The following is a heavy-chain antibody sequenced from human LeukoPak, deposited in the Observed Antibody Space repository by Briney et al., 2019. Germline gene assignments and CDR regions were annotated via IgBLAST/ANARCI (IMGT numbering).Heavy chain of an antibody. CDR2: IESDGGRT. V-gene: IGHV3-74*01. CDR1: GFTFSHYW. J-gene: IGHJ4*02. Sequence: GGSLRLSCAASGFTFSHYWMHWVPQAPGRGQVWVSRIESDGGRTDYADSLKGRFTISRDNAKNTLYREMNSLRAEDTAVYYCARVGHCSSTACFIDYWGQGTLVTVSS. CDR3: ARVGHCSSTACFIDY. D-gene: IGHD2-2*01.